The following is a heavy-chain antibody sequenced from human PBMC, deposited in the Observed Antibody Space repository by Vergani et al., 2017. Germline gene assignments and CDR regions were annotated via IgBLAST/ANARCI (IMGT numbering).Heavy chain of an antibody. CDR3: AKDLGTSSGGGWFDP. CDR1: GFTSAGYA. CDR2: ISWNSNSI. J-gene: IGHJ5*02. Sequence: EVQLEESGGGLVLAGRSLRLSCVASGFTSAGYAMHWVRQAPGKGLEWVSGISWNSNSIGYADSVKGRFTISRDNAKHSLYLQMNSLRAEDTALYYCAKDLGTSSGGGWFDPWGKGTLVTVPS. D-gene: IGHD6-6*01. V-gene: IGHV3-9*02.